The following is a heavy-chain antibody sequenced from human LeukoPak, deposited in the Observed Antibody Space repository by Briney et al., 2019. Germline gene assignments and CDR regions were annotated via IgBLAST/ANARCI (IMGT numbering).Heavy chain of an antibody. Sequence: ASVKVSCKPSGYTFSGFYIHWVRQAPGQGLEWMGWISPNSGGTDYAQRFQGRVTMTRDTSISTAYMELSSLRSDDTAVYYCAIQPWGSGNNWYFDLWGRGTLVAVSS. CDR2: ISPNSGGT. J-gene: IGHJ2*01. V-gene: IGHV1-2*02. CDR3: AIQPWGSGNNWYFDL. D-gene: IGHD7-27*01. CDR1: GYTFSGFY.